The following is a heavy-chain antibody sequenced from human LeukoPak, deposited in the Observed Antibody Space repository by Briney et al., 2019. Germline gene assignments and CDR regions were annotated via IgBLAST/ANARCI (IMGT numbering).Heavy chain of an antibody. CDR3: ARACGYSYGLRRYYFDY. V-gene: IGHV1-18*01. J-gene: IGHJ4*02. Sequence: GASGKVSCNASGYTFTSYGISWVRQAPGQGLEGRGWISAYNGNTNYAQKLQCRVTMTTDTSTSTAYMELRSLRSDDTAVYYCARACGYSYGLRRYYFDYWGQGTMVTVSS. CDR1: GYTFTSYG. CDR2: ISAYNGNT. D-gene: IGHD5-18*01.